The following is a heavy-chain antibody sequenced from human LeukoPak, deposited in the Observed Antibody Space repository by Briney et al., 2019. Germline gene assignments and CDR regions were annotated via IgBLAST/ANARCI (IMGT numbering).Heavy chain of an antibody. CDR3: AGTEGGDAFDI. CDR2: ISDNGGGT. V-gene: IGHV3-23*01. Sequence: SGGSLRLSCTASGFTFSDYAMSWVRQAPGEGLEWVSSISDNGGGTYYADSVKGRFTISRDNSKNTLYLQMNSLRAEDTAVYYCAGTEGGDAFDIWGQGTMVTVSS. J-gene: IGHJ3*02. CDR1: GFTFSDYA.